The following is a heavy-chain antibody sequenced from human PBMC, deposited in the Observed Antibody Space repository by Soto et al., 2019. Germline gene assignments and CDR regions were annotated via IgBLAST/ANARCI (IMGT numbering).Heavy chain of an antibody. CDR2: IYWNDDK. J-gene: IGHJ4*02. Sequence: QITLKESGPTLVKPTHTLTLTCTFSGFSLSTSGVGVGWIRPPPGKALEWLALIYWNDDKRYSPSLKSRLTITNDTSKNQVVLTMTNMDPVDTATYYCAHMADSSSSNPHFEYWGQGTLVTVSS. V-gene: IGHV2-5*01. CDR1: GFSLSTSGVG. D-gene: IGHD6-6*01. CDR3: AHMADSSSSNPHFEY.